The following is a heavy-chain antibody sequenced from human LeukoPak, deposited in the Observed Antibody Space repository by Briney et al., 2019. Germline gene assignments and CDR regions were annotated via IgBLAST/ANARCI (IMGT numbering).Heavy chain of an antibody. J-gene: IGHJ4*02. CDR1: GDSISSSSYY. V-gene: IGHV4-39*07. CDR2: IYYSGST. Sequence: SETLSFTCTVSGDSISSSSYYWGWIRQPPGKGLEWIGSIYYSGSTYYNPSLKSRVTISVDTSKNQFSLKVSSVTAADTAVYYCARDNRFRQMATIPGYFDYWGQGTLVTVSS. CDR3: ARDNRFRQMATIPGYFDY. D-gene: IGHD5-24*01.